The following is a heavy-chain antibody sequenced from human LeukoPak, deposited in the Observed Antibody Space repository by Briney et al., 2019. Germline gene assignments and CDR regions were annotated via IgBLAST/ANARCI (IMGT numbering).Heavy chain of an antibody. V-gene: IGHV4-31*03. CDR2: IYYSRST. Sequence: SETMSLTCTVSGGSISSGGYYWSWIRQNPLKGLEWIGYIYYSRSTYYSSSLKSRVTISVDPTKNQFSLKLSSVTAADTAVYYCARVPGYCSSTSCSYYFDYWGQGTLVTVSS. J-gene: IGHJ4*02. CDR3: ARVPGYCSSTSCSYYFDY. CDR1: GGSISSGGYY. D-gene: IGHD2-2*01.